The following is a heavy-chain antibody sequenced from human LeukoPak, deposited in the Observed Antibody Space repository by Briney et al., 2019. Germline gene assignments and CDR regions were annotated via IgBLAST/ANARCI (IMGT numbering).Heavy chain of an antibody. CDR1: GGSISSYY. CDR2: IYYSGST. V-gene: IGHV4-59*01. Sequence: SETLSLTCTVSGGSISSYYWSWIRQPPGKGLEWIGYIYYSGSTNYNPSLKSRVTISVDTSKNQFSLKLSSVTAADTAVYYCATGDGYNYGVLQFDYWGQGTLVTVPS. D-gene: IGHD5-24*01. J-gene: IGHJ4*02. CDR3: ATGDGYNYGVLQFDY.